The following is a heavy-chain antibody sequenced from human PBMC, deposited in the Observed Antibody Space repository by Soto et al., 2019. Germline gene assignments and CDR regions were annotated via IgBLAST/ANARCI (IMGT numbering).Heavy chain of an antibody. Sequence: VQLVESGGGLVKPGGSLRLSCAASGFTFTRYSMNWVRQAPGKGLEWVSSISSTTNYIYYGGSMKGRFTISRDNAKNSLYLEMNSLRAEDTAVYYCARESEDLTSNFDYWGQGTLVTVSS. CDR2: ISSTTNYI. V-gene: IGHV3-21*06. CDR3: ARESEDLTSNFDY. CDR1: GFTFTRYS. J-gene: IGHJ4*02.